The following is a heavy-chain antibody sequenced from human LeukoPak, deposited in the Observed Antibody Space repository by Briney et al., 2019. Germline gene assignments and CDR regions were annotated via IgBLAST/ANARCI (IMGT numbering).Heavy chain of an antibody. J-gene: IGHJ4*02. Sequence: GGSLRLSCAASGFTFSSYSMNWVRQAPGKGLEWVSSISSSSSYIYYADSVKGRFTISRDNAKNSLYLQMNSLRAEDTAVYYCARFSGGLGGFDYWGQGTLVTVSS. V-gene: IGHV3-21*01. CDR3: ARFSGGLGGFDY. CDR2: ISSSSSYI. CDR1: GFTFSSYS. D-gene: IGHD2-8*02.